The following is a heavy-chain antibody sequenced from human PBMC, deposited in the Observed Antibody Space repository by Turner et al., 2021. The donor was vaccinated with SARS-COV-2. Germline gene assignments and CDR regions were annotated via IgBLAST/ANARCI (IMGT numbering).Heavy chain of an antibody. Sequence: EVQLVESGGGLVKPGGSLRLSCAASGFPFSSYSMNWVRQAPGKGLEWGSCISSRSSYIYYADSVKGRFTISRDNAKNSLYLKMNSLRAEDTAVYYCARWDNYYDSSGYYPDAFDIWGQGTMVTVSS. CDR3: ARWDNYYDSSGYYPDAFDI. D-gene: IGHD3-22*01. CDR2: ISSRSSYI. CDR1: GFPFSSYS. J-gene: IGHJ3*02. V-gene: IGHV3-21*01.